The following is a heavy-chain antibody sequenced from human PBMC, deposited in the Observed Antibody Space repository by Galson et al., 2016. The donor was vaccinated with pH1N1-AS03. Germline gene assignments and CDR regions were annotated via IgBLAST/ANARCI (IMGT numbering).Heavy chain of an antibody. CDR1: GGSINNNNYY. CDR3: VRQPIGARRSVEWRGPDY. V-gene: IGHV4-39*01. Sequence: ETLSLTCTVSGGSINNNNYYWGWIRQPPGKGLQWIGNIYYNGPTYDNPSLRSRVTISADRSKSQFSLKLSSVTAADTAVYYCVRQPIGARRSVEWRGPDYWGQGTLVTVSS. D-gene: IGHD3-3*01. CDR2: IYYNGPT. J-gene: IGHJ4*02.